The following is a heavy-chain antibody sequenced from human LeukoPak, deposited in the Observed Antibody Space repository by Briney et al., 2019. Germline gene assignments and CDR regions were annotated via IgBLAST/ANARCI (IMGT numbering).Heavy chain of an antibody. CDR1: GFTFNSYA. CDR3: AKAGIGVVGYFDY. J-gene: IGHJ4*02. CDR2: IRGSGGGT. Sequence: PGGSLRLSCAASGFTFNSYAMSWVRQAPGKGLEWVSAIRGSGGGTYYADSVKGRFTISRDNSKNTLYLQMNSLRDEDTALYYCAKAGIGVVGYFDYWGQGTQVTVSS. D-gene: IGHD6-19*01. V-gene: IGHV3-23*01.